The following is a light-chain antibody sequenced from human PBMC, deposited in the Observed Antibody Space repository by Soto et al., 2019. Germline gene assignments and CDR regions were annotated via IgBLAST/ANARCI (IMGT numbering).Light chain of an antibody. CDR3: SSYTTSTTRV. J-gene: IGLJ1*01. CDR1: SSDVGAYDF. Sequence: QSALTQPASVSGSPGQSITISCTGTSSDVGAYDFVSWYQQHPDKAPKLMIYEVRNRPSGVSNRFSVSKSVNTATLTISGLQAEDEADYYCSSYTTSTTRVFGTGTKVTVL. CDR2: EVR. V-gene: IGLV2-14*03.